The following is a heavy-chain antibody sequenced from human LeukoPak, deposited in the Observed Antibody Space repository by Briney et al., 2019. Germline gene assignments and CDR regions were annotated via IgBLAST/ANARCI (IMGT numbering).Heavy chain of an antibody. CDR2: IWYDGSNK. CDR3: ARDLGCSSTSCYGRPNYYYGMDV. Sequence: PGGSLRLSCAASGFTFSSYGMHWVRQAPGKGLGWVAVIWYDGSNKYYADSVKGRFTISRDNSKNTLYLQMNSLRAEDTAVYYCARDLGCSSTSCYGRPNYYYGMDVWGQGTTVTVSS. D-gene: IGHD2-2*01. J-gene: IGHJ6*02. V-gene: IGHV3-33*01. CDR1: GFTFSSYG.